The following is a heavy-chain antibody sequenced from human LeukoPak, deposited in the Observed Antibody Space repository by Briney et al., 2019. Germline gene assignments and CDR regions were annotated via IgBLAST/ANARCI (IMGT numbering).Heavy chain of an antibody. Sequence: SVTVSCKASGGTFSSYAISWVRQAPGQGLEWMGRIIPILGIANYAQKFQGRVTITADKSASTAYMELSSLRSEDTAVYYCARDPRPSFDDSSGYDGYFDYWGQGTLVTVSS. CDR2: IIPILGIA. CDR3: ARDPRPSFDDSSGYDGYFDY. V-gene: IGHV1-69*04. J-gene: IGHJ4*02. D-gene: IGHD3-22*01. CDR1: GGTFSSYA.